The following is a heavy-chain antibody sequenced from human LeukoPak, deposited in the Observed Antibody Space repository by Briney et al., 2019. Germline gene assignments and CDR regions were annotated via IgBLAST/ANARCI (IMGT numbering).Heavy chain of an antibody. CDR2: ISGSGGST. CDR1: GFTFSSCA. D-gene: IGHD3-3*01. J-gene: IGHJ4*02. CDR3: AKFYYDFWSGYPHFDY. V-gene: IGHV3-23*01. Sequence: QPGGSLRLSCAASGFTFSSCAMSWVRQAPGKGLEWVSSISGSGGSTYYADSVKGRFTISRDNSKNTLYLQMNSLGAEDTAVYYCAKFYYDFWSGYPHFDYWGQGTLVTVSS.